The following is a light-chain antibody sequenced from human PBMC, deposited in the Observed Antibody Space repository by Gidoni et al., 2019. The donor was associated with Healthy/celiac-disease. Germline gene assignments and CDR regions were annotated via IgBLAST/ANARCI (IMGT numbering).Light chain of an antibody. CDR3: AAWDDSLNGYVV. CDR2: SNN. V-gene: IGLV1-44*01. J-gene: IGLJ2*01. CDR1: SSNIGSNT. Sequence: QSVLTQPPSASGTPGQRVTISCSGSSSNIGSNTVTWYQQLPGTAPKLLIYSNNQRPSGVPDRFSGSKSGTSASLAIGGLQSEDEADYYCAAWDDSLNGYVVFGGGTKLTVL.